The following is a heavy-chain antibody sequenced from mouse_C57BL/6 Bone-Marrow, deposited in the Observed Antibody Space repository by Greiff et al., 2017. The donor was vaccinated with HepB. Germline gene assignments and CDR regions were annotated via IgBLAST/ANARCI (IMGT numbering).Heavy chain of an antibody. CDR1: GYTFTDYY. CDR3: AEGGPHFDY. J-gene: IGHJ2*01. V-gene: IGHV1-26*01. CDR2: INPNNGGT. Sequence: EVQLQQSGPELVKPGASVKISCKASGYTFTDYYMNWVKQSHGKSLEWIGDINPNNGGTSYNQKFKGKATLTVDKSSSTAYMELRSLTSEDSAVYYCAEGGPHFDYWGQGTTLTVSS.